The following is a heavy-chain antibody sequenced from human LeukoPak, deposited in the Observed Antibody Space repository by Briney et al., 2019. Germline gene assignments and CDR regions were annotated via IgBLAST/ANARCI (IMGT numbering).Heavy chain of an antibody. D-gene: IGHD5-24*01. J-gene: IGHJ4*02. Sequence: ASVKVSCKASGGTFSSYAISWVRQAPGQGLEWMGGIIPIVGTANYAQKFQGRITITADESTSTAYMELSSLRSEDTAVYYCARDRFEDVSFGRSPRRVGYIRVVWYFDHWGQGTLVTVSS. CDR1: GGTFSSYA. V-gene: IGHV1-69*13. CDR2: IIPIVGTA. CDR3: ARDRFEDVSFGRSPRRVGYIRVVWYFDH.